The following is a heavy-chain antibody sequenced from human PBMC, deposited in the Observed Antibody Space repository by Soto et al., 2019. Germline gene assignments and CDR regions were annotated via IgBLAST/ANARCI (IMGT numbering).Heavy chain of an antibody. Sequence: QVQLVQSGAEVKKPGSSVKVSCKASGGTFSSYAISWVRQAPGQGLEWMGGIIPIFGTANYAQKFQGRVTITADESTSTAYIELSSLRSDDTAVYDSARSVAKYYGYGMDVWGQGTKVTVSS. CDR2: IIPIFGTA. CDR3: ARSVAKYYGYGMDV. J-gene: IGHJ6*02. CDR1: GGTFSSYA. V-gene: IGHV1-69*12. D-gene: IGHD5-12*01.